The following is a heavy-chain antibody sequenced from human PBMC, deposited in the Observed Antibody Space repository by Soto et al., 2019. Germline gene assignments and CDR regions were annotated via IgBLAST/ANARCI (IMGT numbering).Heavy chain of an antibody. CDR3: VPLSPYCSGGSCYPVDY. D-gene: IGHD2-15*01. Sequence: DVQLLESGGGLVQPGGSLRLSCAASGFTFSNYAMTWVRQAPGKGLEWVSGISGSGGSTFYADSVKGRFTISRDNSKNSLYLQMNSLRAEDTAVYYCVPLSPYCSGGSCYPVDYWGQGTLVTVSS. J-gene: IGHJ4*02. CDR1: GFTFSNYA. CDR2: ISGSGGST. V-gene: IGHV3-23*01.